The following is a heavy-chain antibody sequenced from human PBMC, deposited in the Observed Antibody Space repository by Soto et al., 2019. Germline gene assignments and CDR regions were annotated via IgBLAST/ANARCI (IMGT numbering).Heavy chain of an antibody. CDR2: IIPIFGTA. Sequence: QVQLVQSGAEVKKPGSSVKVSCKASGGTFSSYAISWVRQAPGQGLEWMGGIIPIFGTANYAQKFQGRVTITADESTSTAYMELSSLRSEDTAVHYCARDWQVYYDSSGYSQILGYWGQGTLVTVSS. V-gene: IGHV1-69*01. CDR3: ARDWQVYYDSSGYSQILGY. D-gene: IGHD3-22*01. CDR1: GGTFSSYA. J-gene: IGHJ4*02.